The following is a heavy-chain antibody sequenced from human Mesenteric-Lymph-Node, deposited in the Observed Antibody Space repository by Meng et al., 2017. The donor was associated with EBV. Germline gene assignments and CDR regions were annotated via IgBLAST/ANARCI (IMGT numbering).Heavy chain of an antibody. D-gene: IGHD3-16*01. V-gene: IGHV4-39*02. CDR3: AREQGDWNLDF. J-gene: IGHJ4*02. CDR2: IYHSANT. Sequence: QREGPVAGRVEALETLARPWAFSGAATNSGDYYWWRNRQPPGKGLEWIGTIYHSANTYYTTYPKSLKSRVTISADMSKNTFSLKVTSVTAADTAVYYCAREQGDWNLDFWGQGTLVTVSS. CDR1: GAATNSGDYY.